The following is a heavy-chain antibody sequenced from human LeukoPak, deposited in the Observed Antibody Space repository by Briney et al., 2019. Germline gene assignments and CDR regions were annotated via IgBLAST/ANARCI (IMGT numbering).Heavy chain of an antibody. CDR1: GFTFSSYA. D-gene: IGHD1-26*01. Sequence: GGSLRLSCVASGFTFSSYAMSWLRQAPGKGLEWVSRIKGSGDNADYADSVKGRFTISRDNSRNTLYLQMNSLRAEDASVYYCAKDGAVGGGFLDYWGQGTLVTVSS. CDR2: IKGSGDNA. V-gene: IGHV3-23*01. J-gene: IGHJ4*02. CDR3: AKDGAVGGGFLDY.